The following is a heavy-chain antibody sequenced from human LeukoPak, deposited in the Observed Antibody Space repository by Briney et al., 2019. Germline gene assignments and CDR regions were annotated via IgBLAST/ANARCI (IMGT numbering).Heavy chain of an antibody. J-gene: IGHJ5*01. Sequence: PSETLSLTCTVSGGSFSSYYWSWIRQPPGKGLEWLGYIYYSGCTNYNPSLKSRVPISVDTSKNQSSLKLSSVTAADTAVYYCARDRKRFYYDSSGYTCVSWLYSWGQGTLVTVSS. D-gene: IGHD3-22*01. V-gene: IGHV4-59*13. CDR1: GGSFSSYY. CDR3: ARDRKRFYYDSSGYTCVSWLYS. CDR2: IYYSGCT.